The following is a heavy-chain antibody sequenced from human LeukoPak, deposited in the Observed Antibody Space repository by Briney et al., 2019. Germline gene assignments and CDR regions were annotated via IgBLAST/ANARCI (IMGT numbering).Heavy chain of an antibody. V-gene: IGHV3-74*01. CDR2: INSDGSST. CDR1: GFTFSSYW. J-gene: IGHJ3*02. D-gene: IGHD5-12*01. CDR3: AREKTGYDMNDAFDI. Sequence: GGSLRLSCAASGFTFSSYWMLWVRQAPGKGLVWVSRINSDGSSTSYADSVKGRFTISRDNAKNTLDLQMNSLRAEDTAVYYCAREKTGYDMNDAFDIWGQGTMVTVSS.